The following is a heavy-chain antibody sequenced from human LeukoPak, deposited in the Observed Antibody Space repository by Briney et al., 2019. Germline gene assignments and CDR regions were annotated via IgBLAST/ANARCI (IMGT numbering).Heavy chain of an antibody. J-gene: IGHJ4*02. CDR2: ISYDGSNK. CDR3: AVAVSGY. V-gene: IGHV3-30-3*01. D-gene: IGHD3-3*01. CDR1: GFTFRSYA. Sequence: PGRSLRLSCAASGFTFRSYAMHWVRQAPGKGLEWVAVISYDGSNKYYADSVKGRFTISRDNSKNTLYLQMNNLRAEDTAVYYCAVAVSGYWGQGTLVTVSS.